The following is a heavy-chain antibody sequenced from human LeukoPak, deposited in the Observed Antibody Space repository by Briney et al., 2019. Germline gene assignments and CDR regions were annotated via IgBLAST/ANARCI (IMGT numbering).Heavy chain of an antibody. CDR3: AKDGGYYDSSGVGGAFDI. CDR2: TSWNSGSI. J-gene: IGHJ3*02. D-gene: IGHD3-22*01. V-gene: IGHV3-9*01. Sequence: PGRSLRLSCAASGFTFDDYAMHWVRQAPGKGLGWGSGTSWNSGSIGYVDSVKGRFTISRDNAKNSLYLQMNSLRAEDTALYYCAKDGGYYDSSGVGGAFDIWGQGTMVTVSS. CDR1: GFTFDDYA.